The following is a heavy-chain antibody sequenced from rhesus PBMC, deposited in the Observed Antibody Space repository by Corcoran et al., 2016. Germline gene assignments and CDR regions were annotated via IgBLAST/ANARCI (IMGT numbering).Heavy chain of an antibody. V-gene: IGHV3S42*01. D-gene: IGHD4-23*01. CDR3: AKEAVRAFDY. Sequence: EVQLVESGGGLATPGGSLRLFCAASGFTFSGYWMNRARQTPGKGLEWISAFNRGWGSTYYADSVKGRFTISRDNSKNTLSLQMNSLRAEDTAVYYCAKEAVRAFDYWGQGVLVTVSS. CDR1: GFTFSGYW. CDR2: FNRGWGST. J-gene: IGHJ4*01.